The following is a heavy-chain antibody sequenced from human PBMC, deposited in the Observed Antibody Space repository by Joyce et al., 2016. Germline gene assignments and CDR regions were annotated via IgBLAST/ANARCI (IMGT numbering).Heavy chain of an antibody. CDR1: GFSFSQFS. CDR2: ISSDGSNK. Sequence: QVQLVESGGGVGQPGRSLTLSCAAFGFSFSQFSMVWIRQAPGKGLVWAAVISSDGSNKYYADSAKGRVIISRDNSKNTLNLQMTGLRSDDTGVYYCARGTTVTRMGNWFDPWGQGTLVTVSS. D-gene: IGHD4-17*01. V-gene: IGHV3-30-3*01. CDR3: ARGTTVTRMGNWFDP. J-gene: IGHJ5*02.